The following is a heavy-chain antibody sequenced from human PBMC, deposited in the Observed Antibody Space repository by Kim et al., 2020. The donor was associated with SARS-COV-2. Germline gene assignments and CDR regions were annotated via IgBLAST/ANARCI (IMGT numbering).Heavy chain of an antibody. Sequence: GGSLRLSCAASGFTFSSYEMNWVRQAPGKGLEWVSYISSSGSTIYYADSVKGRFTISRDNAKNSLYLQMNSLRAEDTAVYYCARDLVRELWLQNDAFDIWGQGTMVTVSS. D-gene: IGHD5-18*01. CDR1: GFTFSSYE. CDR2: ISSSGSTI. V-gene: IGHV3-48*03. J-gene: IGHJ3*02. CDR3: ARDLVRELWLQNDAFDI.